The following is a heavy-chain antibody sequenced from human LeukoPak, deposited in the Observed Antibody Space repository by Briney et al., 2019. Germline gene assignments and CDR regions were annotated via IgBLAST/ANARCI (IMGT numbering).Heavy chain of an antibody. CDR3: ASRHRESGSYFGY. J-gene: IGHJ4*02. V-gene: IGHV3-48*04. D-gene: IGHD1-26*01. Sequence: GGSLRLSCAASGFTFSSYSMNWVRQAPGKGLEWVSYISSSSSTIYYADSVKGRFTISRDNAKNSLYLQMNSLRAEDTAVYYCASRHRESGSYFGYWGQGTLVTVSS. CDR1: GFTFSSYS. CDR2: ISSSSSTI.